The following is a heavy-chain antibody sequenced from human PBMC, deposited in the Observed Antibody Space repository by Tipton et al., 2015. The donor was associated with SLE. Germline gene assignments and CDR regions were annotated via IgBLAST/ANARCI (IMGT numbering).Heavy chain of an antibody. D-gene: IGHD6-13*01. CDR3: ASLGRAAAVHSDY. J-gene: IGHJ4*02. CDR2: INHSGST. CDR1: GGSFSGYY. Sequence: TLSLTCAVYGGSFSGYYWSWIRQPPGKGLEWIGEINHSGSTYYNPSLKSRVTISVDTSKNQFSLKLSSVTAADTAVYYCASLGRAAAVHSDYWGQGTLVTVSS. V-gene: IGHV4-34*01.